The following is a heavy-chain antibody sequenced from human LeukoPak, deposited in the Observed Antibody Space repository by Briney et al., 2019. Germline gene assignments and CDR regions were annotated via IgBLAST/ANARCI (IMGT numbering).Heavy chain of an antibody. Sequence: GGSLRLSCAASGFTFSSYGMNWVRQAPGKGLEYVSAISSNGGSTYYANSVKGRFTISRDNSKNTLYLQMGSLRAEDMAVYYCARESSGWCLDYWGQGTLVTVSS. D-gene: IGHD6-19*01. J-gene: IGHJ4*02. CDR2: ISSNGGST. V-gene: IGHV3-64*01. CDR1: GFTFSSYG. CDR3: ARESSGWCLDY.